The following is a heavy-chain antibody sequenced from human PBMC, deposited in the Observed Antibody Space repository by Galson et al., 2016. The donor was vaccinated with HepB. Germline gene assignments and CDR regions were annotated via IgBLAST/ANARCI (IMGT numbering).Heavy chain of an antibody. J-gene: IGHJ6*01. CDR2: ITSDGSST. D-gene: IGHD3-10*01. Sequence: SLRLSCAASGFTFTTYGIHWVRQVPGEGLVWVSRITSDGSSTHYADSVKGRFTISRDNAKNTVYLQMNSLRVEDTAVYYCARVGVIPYYYYGMDDWGQGTMVIVSS. CDR1: GFTFTTYG. CDR3: ARVGVIPYYYYGMDD. V-gene: IGHV3-74*01.